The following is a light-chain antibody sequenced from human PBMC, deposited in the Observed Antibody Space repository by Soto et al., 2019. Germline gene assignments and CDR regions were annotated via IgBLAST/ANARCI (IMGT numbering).Light chain of an antibody. J-gene: IGLJ1*01. CDR1: SSDIGGYKY. CDR3: SSYTGGSTYV. Sequence: QSVLTQPASVSGSPGQSITISCTGTSSDIGGYKYVSWYQQHPGKAPKLMIYDVSNRPSGVSNRFSGSKSGNTATLTISGFQCEGEAEYYCSSYTGGSTYVFGTGTKVTVL. CDR2: DVS. V-gene: IGLV2-14*01.